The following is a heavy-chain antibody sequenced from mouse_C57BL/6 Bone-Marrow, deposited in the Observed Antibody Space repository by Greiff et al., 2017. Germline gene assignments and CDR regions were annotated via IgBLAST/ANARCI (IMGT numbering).Heavy chain of an antibody. CDR2: IDPEYGDT. J-gene: IGHJ2*01. V-gene: IGHV14-1*01. CDR1: GFNINDYS. Sequence: VQLQQSGAELVRPGASVKLSCTASGFNINDYSMHWVKQRPEQGLEWIGRIDPEYGDTEYAPKFQGKATMTADTSSNTAYLQLSSLTAEDTAVYYCTTAATTRRPFDYWGQGTTLTVSS. D-gene: IGHD1-1*01. CDR3: TTAATTRRPFDY.